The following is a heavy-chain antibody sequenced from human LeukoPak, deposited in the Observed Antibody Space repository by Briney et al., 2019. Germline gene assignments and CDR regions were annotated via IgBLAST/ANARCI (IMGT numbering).Heavy chain of an antibody. CDR2: ICPDGTVT. CDR1: GFTFSTYC. Sequence: GSLRLSCAASGFTFSTYCMHWVRQAPGKGPMWVSRICPDGTVTNYADSVKARFIISRDNARNTVYLQMNSLRVEDTAVYYCVRDFRSADYWGQGTLVTVSS. J-gene: IGHJ4*02. V-gene: IGHV3-74*01. CDR3: VRDFRSADY.